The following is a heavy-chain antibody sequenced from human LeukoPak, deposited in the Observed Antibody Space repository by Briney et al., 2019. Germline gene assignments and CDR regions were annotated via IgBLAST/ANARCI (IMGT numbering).Heavy chain of an antibody. CDR1: GFTFSSYA. J-gene: IGHJ6*02. D-gene: IGHD4-17*01. V-gene: IGHV3-30-3*01. CDR2: TSYDGSNK. Sequence: GRSLRLSCAASGFTFSSYATHWVRQAPGKGLEWVAVTSYDGSNKYYADSVKGRFTISRDNSKNTLYLQMNSLRAEDTAVYYCARATDGDYGPRYYYYGIDVWGQGTTVTVSS. CDR3: ARATDGDYGPRYYYYGIDV.